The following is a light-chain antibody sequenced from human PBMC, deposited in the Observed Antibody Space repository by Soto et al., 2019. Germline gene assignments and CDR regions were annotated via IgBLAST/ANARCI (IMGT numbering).Light chain of an antibody. CDR1: QSVSSY. CDR3: QQRSNFWT. J-gene: IGKJ1*01. V-gene: IGKV3-11*01. CDR2: DAS. Sequence: EIVLTQSPATLSLSPGERATLSCRASQSVSSYLAWYQQKPGQPPRLLIFDASNRATGVPDRFSGSGSGTDFTLTISSLEPEDFAVYYCQQRSNFWTFGQGTKVEIK.